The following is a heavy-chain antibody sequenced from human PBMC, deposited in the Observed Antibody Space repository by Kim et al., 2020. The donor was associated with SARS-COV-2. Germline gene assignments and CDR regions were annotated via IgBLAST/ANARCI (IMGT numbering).Heavy chain of an antibody. J-gene: IGHJ6*02. CDR3: ARDDRMRAHSGNWNDIANYYYYYGMDV. V-gene: IGHV3-53*01. Sequence: GGSLRLSCAASGFTVSSNYMSWVRQAPGKGLEWVSVIYSGGSTYYADSVKGRFTISRDNSKNTLYLQMNSLRAEDTAVYYCARDDRMRAHSGNWNDIANYYYYYGMDVWGQGTTVTVSS. D-gene: IGHD1-1*01. CDR1: GFTVSSNY. CDR2: IYSGGST.